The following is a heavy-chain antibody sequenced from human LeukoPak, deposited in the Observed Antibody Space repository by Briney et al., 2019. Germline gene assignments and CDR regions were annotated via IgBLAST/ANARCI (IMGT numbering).Heavy chain of an antibody. CDR3: VHSLRVVAGKYYFDY. Sequence: SGPTLVNPTQTLTLTCTFSGFSLSITGVGVGWIRQPPGKALEWLALIYWDDDKHYSPSLKSRLTITKDTSKNQVVLTMTNMETVDTATYYCVHSLRVVAGKYYFDYWGQGTLVTVSS. V-gene: IGHV2-5*02. J-gene: IGHJ4*02. CDR2: IYWDDDK. D-gene: IGHD2-15*01. CDR1: GFSLSITGVG.